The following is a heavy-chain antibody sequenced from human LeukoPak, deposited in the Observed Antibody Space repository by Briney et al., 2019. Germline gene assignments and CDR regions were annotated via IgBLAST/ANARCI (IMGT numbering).Heavy chain of an antibody. CDR3: ARATGVYGHTTYYFDY. V-gene: IGHV5-51*01. D-gene: IGHD6-6*01. CDR2: IYPGDSDT. Sequence: GESLKISCKSSENSFTSYWIGWVRQMPGKGLEWMRIIYPGDSDTRYSPSFQGQVTISADKSISTAYLQWSSLKASDTAMYYCARATGVYGHTTYYFDYWGQRTLVTLSS. J-gene: IGHJ4*02. CDR1: ENSFTSYW.